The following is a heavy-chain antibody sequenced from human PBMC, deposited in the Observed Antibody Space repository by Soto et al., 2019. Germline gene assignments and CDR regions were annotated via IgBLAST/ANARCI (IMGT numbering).Heavy chain of an antibody. V-gene: IGHV4-59*08. CDR3: ARHLKSYYYYYKDV. Sequence: SETLSLTCTVSGCSISSYYWSWIRQPPGKGLEWIGYIYYSGSTNYNPSLKSRVTISVDTSKNQFSLKLSSVTAADTAVYYCARHLKSYYYYYKDVWGKGTTVTVSS. CDR2: IYYSGST. J-gene: IGHJ6*03. CDR1: GCSISSYY.